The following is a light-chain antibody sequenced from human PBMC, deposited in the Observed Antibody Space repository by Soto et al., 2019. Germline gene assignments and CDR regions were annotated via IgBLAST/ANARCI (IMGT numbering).Light chain of an antibody. CDR1: SSNIGSNT. V-gene: IGLV1-44*01. Sequence: QSVLTQPPSASGTPGQRVTISCSGSSSNIGSNTVNWYQQFPGTAPKLLIYGNDQRPSGVPDRFSGSKSGTSASLAISGLQSEDEADYYCSSYTSSSTSFVFGTGTKLTVL. J-gene: IGLJ1*01. CDR2: GND. CDR3: SSYTSSSTSFV.